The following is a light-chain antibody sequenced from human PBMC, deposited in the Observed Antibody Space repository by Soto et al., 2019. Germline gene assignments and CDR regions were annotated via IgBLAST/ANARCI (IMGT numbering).Light chain of an antibody. V-gene: IGKV1-39*01. CDR2: RAS. J-gene: IGKJ5*01. CDR1: QSISSY. Sequence: IQMTQSPSSLSASVGDRVTIICRAGQSISSYLHWYQQRPGKAPTLLIFRASTLQSGVPSRFSGSGSEADFTLTISSLQPEDIATYYCQQYEIFPITFGQGTRLEIK. CDR3: QQYEIFPIT.